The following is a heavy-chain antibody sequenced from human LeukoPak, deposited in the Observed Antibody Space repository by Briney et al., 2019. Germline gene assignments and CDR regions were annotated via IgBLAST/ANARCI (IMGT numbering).Heavy chain of an antibody. Sequence: PSETLSLTCTVSSGSLSSYHWIWVRQPAGKGLEFIGRIDPSGNADYSPSLKSRVTISVDTSKNQFSLKLSSVTAADTAVYYCARAGGTLTRIVGATRSFDYWGQGTLVTVSS. V-gene: IGHV4-4*07. CDR3: ARAGGTLTRIVGATRSFDY. J-gene: IGHJ4*02. CDR2: IDPSGNA. CDR1: SGSLSSYH. D-gene: IGHD1-26*01.